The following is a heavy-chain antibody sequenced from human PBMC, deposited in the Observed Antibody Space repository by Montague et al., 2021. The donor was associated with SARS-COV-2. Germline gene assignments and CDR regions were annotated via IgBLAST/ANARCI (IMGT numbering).Heavy chain of an antibody. V-gene: IGHV4-59*08. CDR1: GGSISSYY. Sequence: SETLSLTCTVSGGSISSYYWSWIRQPPGKGLELIGYIYYSGSTNYNPSLKSRVTISVDTSKNQFSLKLSSVTAADTAVYYCARTYYDILTAYYNRCAFDFWGQGTMVTVSS. CDR2: IYYSGST. CDR3: ARTYYDILTAYYNRCAFDF. D-gene: IGHD3-9*01. J-gene: IGHJ3*01.